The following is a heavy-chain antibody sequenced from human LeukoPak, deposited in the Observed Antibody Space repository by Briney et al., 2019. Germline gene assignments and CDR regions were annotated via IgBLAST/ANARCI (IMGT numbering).Heavy chain of an antibody. CDR1: GYTFTSYY. J-gene: IGHJ6*02. Sequence: ASVKVSCKASGYTFTSYYMHWVRQAPGQGLEWMGIINPSGGSTSYAQKFQGRVTMTRDTSTSTVYMELSSLRSEDTAVYYCARDRDLPGSGSGSYEGYGMDVWGQGTTVTVSS. CDR2: INPSGGST. CDR3: ARDRDLPGSGSGSYEGYGMDV. V-gene: IGHV1-46*01. D-gene: IGHD3-10*01.